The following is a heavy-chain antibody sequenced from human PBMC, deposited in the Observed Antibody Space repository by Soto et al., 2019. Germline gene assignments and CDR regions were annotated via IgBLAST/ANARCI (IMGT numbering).Heavy chain of an antibody. D-gene: IGHD3-16*01. V-gene: IGHV4-61*01. J-gene: IGHJ4*02. CDR2: IYYSGST. CDR1: GGSVSSGSYY. CDR3: ASFLTFGGVAIDY. Sequence: QVQLQESGPGLVKPSETLSLTCTVSGGSVSSGSYYWSWIRQPPGKGLEWIGYIYYSGSTNYNPSLTSRVTISVDTSKNQFSLKLSSVTAADTAVYYCASFLTFGGVAIDYWGQGTLVTVSS.